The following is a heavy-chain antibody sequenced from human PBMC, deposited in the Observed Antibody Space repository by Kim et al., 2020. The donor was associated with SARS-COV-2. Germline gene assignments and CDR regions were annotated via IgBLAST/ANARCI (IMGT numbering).Heavy chain of an antibody. V-gene: IGHV4-59*01. CDR1: GGSISSYY. CDR3: ARTPESSSSSSWYGRKYYFDY. Sequence: SETLSLTCTVSGGSISSYYWSWIRQPPGKGLEWIGYIYYSGSTNYNPSLKSRVTISVDTSKNQFSLKLSSVTAADTAVYYCARTPESSSSSSWYGRKYYFDYWGQGTLVTVSS. J-gene: IGHJ4*02. CDR2: IYYSGST. D-gene: IGHD6-13*01.